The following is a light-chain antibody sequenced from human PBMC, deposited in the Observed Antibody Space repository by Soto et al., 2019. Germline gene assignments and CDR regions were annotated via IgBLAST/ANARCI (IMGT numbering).Light chain of an antibody. CDR3: FHRNVWLRT. CDR2: DVS. CDR1: QSVSS. V-gene: IGKV3-11*01. Sequence: ETVLTQSPSTLSLSPGERATISCRASQSVSSLACYQQKPRQAPRLLIYDVSNRSTGIPARFSGSGCGADFTLTISSLEPEAFDVYYCFHRNVWLRTFGQGTRLEIK. J-gene: IGKJ5*01.